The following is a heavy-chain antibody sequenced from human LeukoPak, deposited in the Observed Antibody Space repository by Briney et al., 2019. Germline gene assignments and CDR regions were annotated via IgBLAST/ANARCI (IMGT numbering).Heavy chain of an antibody. D-gene: IGHD5-18*01. V-gene: IGHV3-23*01. CDR1: GFTFSSYA. Sequence: GGSLRLSCAASGFTFSSYAMSWVRQAPGKGLEWVSAISGSGGSTYYADSVKGRFTISRDNSKNTLYLQMNTLTTEDTALYYCAKDWGGSRYYIDVWGRGTLVTVSS. J-gene: IGHJ6*03. CDR2: ISGSGGST. CDR3: AKDWGGSRYYIDV.